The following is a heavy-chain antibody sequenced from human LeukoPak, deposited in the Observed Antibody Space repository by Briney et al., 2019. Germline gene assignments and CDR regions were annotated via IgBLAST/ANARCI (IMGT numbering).Heavy chain of an antibody. CDR2: ITPMFGTA. V-gene: IGHV1-69*13. CDR3: VRDGSYYDSSGYYYLY. D-gene: IGHD3-22*01. CDR1: GGTFSSYA. Sequence: SVNVSCKASGGTFSSYAISWVRQAPGQGFEWMGGITPMFGTANYAQKFQGRVTITADESTSTAYMELSSLRSEDTAVYYCVRDGSYYDSSGYYYLYWGQGTLVTVSS. J-gene: IGHJ4*02.